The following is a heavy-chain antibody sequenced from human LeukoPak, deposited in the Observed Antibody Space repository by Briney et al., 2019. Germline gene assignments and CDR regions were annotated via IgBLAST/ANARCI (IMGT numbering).Heavy chain of an antibody. CDR1: GGSISGYY. J-gene: IGHJ4*02. CDR3: ARQRRLELPDY. D-gene: IGHD3-16*01. V-gene: IGHV4-59*08. Sequence: SETLSLTCSVSGGSISGYYWSWIRQPPGKGLEWIGFVFFSGSFNYNPSLKSRVTISVDTSKNQFSLKLSSVTAADTAVYYCARQRRLELPDYWGQGTLITVSS. CDR2: VFFSGSF.